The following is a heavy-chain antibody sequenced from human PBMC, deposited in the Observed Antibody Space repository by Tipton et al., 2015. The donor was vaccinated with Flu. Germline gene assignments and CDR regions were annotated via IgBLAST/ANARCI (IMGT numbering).Heavy chain of an antibody. V-gene: IGHV3-33*01. CDR2: IWYDGSNK. Sequence: SLRLSCAASGFTFSSYGMHWVRRAPGKGLEWVAVIWYDGSNKYYADSVKGRFTISRDNSKNTLYLQMNSLRAEDTAVYYCARESEGRTRYYDFWSGYSPSYFDYWGQGTLVTASS. CDR1: GFTFSSYG. D-gene: IGHD3-3*01. J-gene: IGHJ4*02. CDR3: ARESEGRTRYYDFWSGYSPSYFDY.